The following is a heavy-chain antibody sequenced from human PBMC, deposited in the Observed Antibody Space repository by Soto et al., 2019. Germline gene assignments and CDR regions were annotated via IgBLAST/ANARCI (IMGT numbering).Heavy chain of an antibody. D-gene: IGHD1-26*01. J-gene: IGHJ5*02. V-gene: IGHV3-23*01. CDR2: ISGSGFKK. CDR1: GFIFENFG. Sequence: PWGSLRLSCAASGFIFENFGISCARQSPLKWREWISPISGSGFKKYYADSVKGRFTISRDNSKSTVYLELNNLSAEDTAVYHCAKNQGVELVPLATVDWFDPWGQGSVVTVSS. CDR3: AKNQGVELVPLATVDWFDP.